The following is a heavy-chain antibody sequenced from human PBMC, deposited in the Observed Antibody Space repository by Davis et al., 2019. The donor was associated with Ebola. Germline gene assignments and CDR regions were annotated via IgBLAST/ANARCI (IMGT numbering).Heavy chain of an antibody. CDR3: ARDPTNYDFWSGLRYYYGMDV. J-gene: IGHJ6*02. CDR1: GFTVSSNY. CDR2: IYSGGST. Sequence: PGGSLRLSCAASGFTVSSNYMSWVRQAPGKGLEWVSVIYSGGSTYYADSVKGRFTISRHNSKNTLYLQMNSLRAEDTAVYYCARDPTNYDFWSGLRYYYGMDVWGQGTTVTVSS. D-gene: IGHD3-3*01. V-gene: IGHV3-53*04.